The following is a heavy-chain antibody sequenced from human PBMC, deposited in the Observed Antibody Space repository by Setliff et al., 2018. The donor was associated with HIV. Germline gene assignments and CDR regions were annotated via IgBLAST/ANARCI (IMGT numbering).Heavy chain of an antibody. D-gene: IGHD6-19*01. V-gene: IGHV4-59*08. Sequence: SETLSLTCTVSGGSLSRNFWSWIRQTPGKGLEWIGYIFYSGSTNYNPSLKSRVTISVDTSNNQFSLKLTSVTAADTAVYYCARHHPSVAVAGPFDRWGQGALVTISS. CDR3: ARHHPSVAVAGPFDR. CDR2: IFYSGST. CDR1: GGSLSRNF. J-gene: IGHJ4*02.